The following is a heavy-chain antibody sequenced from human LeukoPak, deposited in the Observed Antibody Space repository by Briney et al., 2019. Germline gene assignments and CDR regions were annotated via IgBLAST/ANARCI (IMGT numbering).Heavy chain of an antibody. D-gene: IGHD6-13*01. Sequence: ASVKVSCKASGYTFTNYGISWVRQAPGQGLEWMGWISANNGNTNYAQKLQGRVTMTTDTSTSTAYMELRSLRSDDTAVYYCARDGGSSYRGAYYWYFDLWGRGTLVTVAS. CDR3: ARDGGSSYRGAYYWYFDL. CDR1: GYTFTNYG. V-gene: IGHV1-18*01. CDR2: ISANNGNT. J-gene: IGHJ2*01.